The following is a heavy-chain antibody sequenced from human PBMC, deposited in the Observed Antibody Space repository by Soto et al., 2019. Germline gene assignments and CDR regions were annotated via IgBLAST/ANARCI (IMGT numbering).Heavy chain of an antibody. CDR3: ATQSYSNSGAYYYYAMDV. CDR2: IYQSGST. Sequence: KPSETLSITCAVSGGSISSGGYSWSWIRQPPGKGLEWIGYIYQSGSTYYNPSLKSRVTISVDRSRNQFSLKLSSVTAADTAVYFCATQSYSNSGAYYYYAMDVWGQGTTVTVSS. D-gene: IGHD4-4*01. CDR1: GGSISSGGYS. J-gene: IGHJ6*02. V-gene: IGHV4-30-2*01.